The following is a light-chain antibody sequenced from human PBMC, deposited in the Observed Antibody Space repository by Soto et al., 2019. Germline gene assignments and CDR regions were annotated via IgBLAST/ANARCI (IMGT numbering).Light chain of an antibody. Sequence: QSVLTQTPSASGTPGQRVTISCSGSSSNIGSNTVNWYQQLPGTPPKLLIYSNNQRPSGVPARFSGSRSGTSASLAISGLQSEDEADYYCAAWDDSMNGNNYVFGTGTKVTVL. V-gene: IGLV1-44*01. CDR1: SSNIGSNT. J-gene: IGLJ1*01. CDR3: AAWDDSMNGNNYV. CDR2: SNN.